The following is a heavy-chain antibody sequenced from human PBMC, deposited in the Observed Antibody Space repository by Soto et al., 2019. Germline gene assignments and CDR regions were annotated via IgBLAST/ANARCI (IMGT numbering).Heavy chain of an antibody. V-gene: IGHV4-59*02. CDR3: ARDSGYYDFWSGYGPSHYYYYYGMDV. CDR1: GGSVSSYY. J-gene: IGHJ6*02. CDR2: IYYSGST. Sequence: AETLAPTSAVSGGSVSSYYWIWIRHPPGQGLEWVGDIYYSGSTDYNPSLNSRVTISVDPSKDQFSLKLSSVTAADTAVYYCARDSGYYDFWSGYGPSHYYYYYGMDVWGQGTTVTVSS. D-gene: IGHD3-3*01.